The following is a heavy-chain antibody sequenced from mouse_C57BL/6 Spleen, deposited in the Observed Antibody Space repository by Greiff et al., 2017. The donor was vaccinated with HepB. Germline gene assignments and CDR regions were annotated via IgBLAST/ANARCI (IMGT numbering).Heavy chain of an antibody. J-gene: IGHJ3*01. CDR3: ARPQLRYRDCFAY. Sequence: QVQLQQPGAELVKPGASVKLSCKASGYTFTSYWMHWVKQRPGQGLEWIGMIHPNSGSTNYNEKFKSKATLTVDKSSSTAYMQLSSLTSEDSAVYYCARPQLRYRDCFAYWGQGTLVTVSA. CDR2: IHPNSGST. D-gene: IGHD1-1*01. V-gene: IGHV1-64*01. CDR1: GYTFTSYW.